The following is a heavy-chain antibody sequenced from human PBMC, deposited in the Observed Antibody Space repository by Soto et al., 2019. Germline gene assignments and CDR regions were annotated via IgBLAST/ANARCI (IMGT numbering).Heavy chain of an antibody. D-gene: IGHD1-26*01. J-gene: IGHJ6*02. CDR3: ASGGLILSATDYYYGMDV. Sequence: QVQLVQSGAAVKKPGSPVKVSCKASEGPFSSYAISWVRQAPGQGLEWMGGIIPIFGTANYAQKFQVRVTIPADESRSTAYMELSSLRSEDTAVYYCASGGLILSATDYYYGMDVWGQGTTVTFSS. V-gene: IGHV1-69*12. CDR2: IIPIFGTA. CDR1: EGPFSSYA.